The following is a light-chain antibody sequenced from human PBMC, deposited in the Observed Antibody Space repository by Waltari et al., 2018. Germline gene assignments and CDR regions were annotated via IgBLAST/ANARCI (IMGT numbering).Light chain of an antibody. CDR3: QQYDDWPRT. V-gene: IGKV3-15*01. CDR1: QSVGTS. Sequence: EIGMTQSPASLSVSPGERVPLSCRASQSVGTSLAWYEQRPGRAPRLLVYRASTRASDIPARFSGSGSGTDFTLSISTLQSEDFAVYYCQQYDDWPRTFDQGTKVEIK. J-gene: IGKJ1*01. CDR2: RAS.